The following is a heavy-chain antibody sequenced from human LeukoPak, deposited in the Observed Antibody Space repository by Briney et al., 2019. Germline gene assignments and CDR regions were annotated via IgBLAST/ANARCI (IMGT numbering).Heavy chain of an antibody. V-gene: IGHV3-23*01. J-gene: IGHJ4*02. D-gene: IGHD2-2*01. Sequence: GGSLRLSCAASGFTFSSYAMSWVRQAPGKGLEWVPAISGSGGGTYYADSVKGRFTISRDNSKNTLYLQMNSLRAEDTAVYYCAKSLVVVPAANPRAYFDYWGQGTLVTVSS. CDR1: GFTFSSYA. CDR3: AKSLVVVPAANPRAYFDY. CDR2: ISGSGGGT.